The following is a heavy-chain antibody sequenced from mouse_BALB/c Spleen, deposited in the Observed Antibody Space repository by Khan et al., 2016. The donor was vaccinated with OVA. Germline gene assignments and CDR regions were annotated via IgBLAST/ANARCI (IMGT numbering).Heavy chain of an antibody. CDR2: ISNFAYSI. J-gene: IGHJ4*01. V-gene: IGHV5-15*02. CDR3: ARSWAMDY. CDR1: GFTFSDYG. Sequence: EVQLQESGGGLVQPGGSRKLSCAASGFTFSDYGMAWVRQAPGKGPEWVAFISNFAYSIYYADTVTGRFTISRENAKNTLYLEMSSLMSEDTAMYYCARSWAMDYWGQGTSVTVSS.